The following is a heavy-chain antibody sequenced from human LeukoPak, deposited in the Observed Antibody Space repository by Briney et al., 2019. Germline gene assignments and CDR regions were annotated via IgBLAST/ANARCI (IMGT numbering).Heavy chain of an antibody. CDR3: ARTPDYYDSSGYDY. J-gene: IGHJ4*02. D-gene: IGHD3-22*01. CDR2: IWYDGSNK. V-gene: IGHV3-33*03. Sequence: PGGSLRLSCAASGFTFSSYGMHWVRQAPGKGLEWVAVIWYDGSNKYYADSVKGRFTISRDNAKNTLYLQMNSLRAEDTAVYYCARTPDYYDSSGYDYWGQGTLVTVSS. CDR1: GFTFSSYG.